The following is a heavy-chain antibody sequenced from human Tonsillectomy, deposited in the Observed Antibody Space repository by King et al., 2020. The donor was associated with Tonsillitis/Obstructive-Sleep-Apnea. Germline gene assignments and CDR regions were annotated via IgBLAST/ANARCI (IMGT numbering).Heavy chain of an antibody. D-gene: IGHD1-7*01. Sequence: VQLVESGGGLVQPGGSLRLSCADSGFTFSSYSLGWVRQAPGKGLEWVSALGGGGSGTYYADSVKGRLTISGDISKNMLFLQMSVLGAGDKAVYYCAKGELLRGGGDSWGQGTLVTVSS. J-gene: IGHJ4*02. CDR2: LGGGGSGT. V-gene: IGHV3-23*04. CDR3: AKGELLRGGGDS. CDR1: GFTFSSYS.